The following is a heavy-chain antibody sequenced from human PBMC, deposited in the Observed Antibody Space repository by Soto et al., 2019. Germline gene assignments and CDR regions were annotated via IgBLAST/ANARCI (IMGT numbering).Heavy chain of an antibody. J-gene: IGHJ6*02. D-gene: IGHD3-9*01. Sequence: SETLSLTCTVSGGSINSGDYYWSWIRQPPGKGLEWIGYIYYTGNTYYNPSLKSRTTISIDTSKNQFSLKVSSVTAADTAMYYCARWAYYDILNSMEVWGQGTTVTVSS. CDR1: GGSINSGDYY. CDR3: ARWAYYDILNSMEV. V-gene: IGHV4-30-4*01. CDR2: IYYTGNT.